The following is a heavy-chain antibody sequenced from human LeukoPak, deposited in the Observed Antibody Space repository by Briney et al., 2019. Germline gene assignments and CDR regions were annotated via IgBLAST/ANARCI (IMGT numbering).Heavy chain of an antibody. Sequence: AASVKVSCKASGGTFSSYAISWVRQAPGQGLEWMGGIIPIFGTANYAQKFQGRVTITADESTSTAYMELSSLRSEDTAVYYCARNTYSSSSLHFDYWGQGTLVTVSS. CDR3: ARNTYSSSSLHFDY. V-gene: IGHV1-69*13. J-gene: IGHJ4*02. D-gene: IGHD6-6*01. CDR1: GGTFSSYA. CDR2: IIPIFGTA.